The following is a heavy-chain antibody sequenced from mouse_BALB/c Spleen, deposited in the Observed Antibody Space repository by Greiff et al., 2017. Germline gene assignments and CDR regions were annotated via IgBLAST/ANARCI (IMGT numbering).Heavy chain of an antibody. D-gene: IGHD2-1*01. CDR1: GDSITSGY. J-gene: IGHJ4*01. Sequence: DVQLVESGPSLVKPSQTLSLTCSVTGDSITSGYWNWIRKFPGNKLEYMGYISYSGSTYYNPSLKSRISITRDTSKNQYYLQLNSVTTEDTATYYCARLDYYGNLGAMDYWGQGTSVTVSS. CDR3: ARLDYYGNLGAMDY. CDR2: ISYSGST. V-gene: IGHV3-8*02.